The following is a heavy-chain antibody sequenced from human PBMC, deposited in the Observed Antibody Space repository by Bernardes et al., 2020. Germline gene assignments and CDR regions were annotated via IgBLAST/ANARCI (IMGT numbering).Heavy chain of an antibody. D-gene: IGHD1-20*01. CDR1: GFTFSNSW. V-gene: IGHV3-15*01. Sequence: GGSLRLSCAASGFTFSNSWMSWVRQAPGKGLEWVGRIKSKTDGGTTDYAAPVKGRFTISRDDSKNTLYLQMNSLKTEDTAVYYCTTDSPIRYGDYWGQGTLVTVSS. CDR3: TTDSPIRYGDY. CDR2: IKSKTDGGTT. J-gene: IGHJ4*02.